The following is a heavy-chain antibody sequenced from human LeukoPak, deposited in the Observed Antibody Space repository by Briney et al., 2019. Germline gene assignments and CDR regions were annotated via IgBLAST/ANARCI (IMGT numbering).Heavy chain of an antibody. CDR2: ISYDGSNK. D-gene: IGHD2-8*01. Sequence: GRSLRLSCAASGFTFSSYGMHWVRQAPGKGLEWVAVISYDGSNKYYADSVKGRFTISRDNAKNSLYLQMDSLRAEDTAVYYCASKTGCTNGVCPFDYWGQGTLVTVSS. J-gene: IGHJ4*02. V-gene: IGHV3-30*03. CDR1: GFTFSSYG. CDR3: ASKTGCTNGVCPFDY.